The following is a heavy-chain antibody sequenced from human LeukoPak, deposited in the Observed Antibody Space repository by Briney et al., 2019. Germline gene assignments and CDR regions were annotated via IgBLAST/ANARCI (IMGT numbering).Heavy chain of an antibody. Sequence: PSETLSLTCAVYGGSFSGYYWSWIRQPPGKGLEWIGEINHSGSTNYNPSLKSRVTISVDTSKSQFSLKLSSVTAADTAVYYCARVYYDILTGYFPYYYYYMDVWGKGTTVTISS. J-gene: IGHJ6*03. CDR2: INHSGST. CDR1: GGSFSGYY. D-gene: IGHD3-9*01. CDR3: ARVYYDILTGYFPYYYYYMDV. V-gene: IGHV4-34*01.